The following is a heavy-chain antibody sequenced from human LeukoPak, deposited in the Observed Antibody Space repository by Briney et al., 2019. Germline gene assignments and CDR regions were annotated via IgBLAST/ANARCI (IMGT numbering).Heavy chain of an antibody. Sequence: SETLSLTCAVSGYSISSGYYWGWIRQPPGKGLEWIGSIYHSGSAYYNPSLKSRVTISVDTSKNQFSLKLSSVTAADTAVYYCASGIAARFYYYYMDVWGKGTTVTVSS. CDR1: GYSISSGYY. CDR3: ASGIAARFYYYYMDV. CDR2: IYHSGSA. V-gene: IGHV4-38-2*01. D-gene: IGHD6-6*01. J-gene: IGHJ6*03.